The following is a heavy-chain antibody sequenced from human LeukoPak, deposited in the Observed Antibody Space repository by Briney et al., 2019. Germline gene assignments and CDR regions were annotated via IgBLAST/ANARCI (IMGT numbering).Heavy chain of an antibody. CDR3: ARDLRPTTPPNVPFDI. V-gene: IGHV3-64*01. CDR2: ISSNGGST. Sequence: GGSLRLSCAASGFTFSSYAMHWVRQAPGKGLEYVSAISSNGGSTYYANSVKGRFTISRDNSKNTLYLQMGSVRAEDMAVYYCARDLRPTTPPNVPFDIWGQGTMVTVSS. J-gene: IGHJ3*02. CDR1: GFTFSSYA. D-gene: IGHD3-10*02.